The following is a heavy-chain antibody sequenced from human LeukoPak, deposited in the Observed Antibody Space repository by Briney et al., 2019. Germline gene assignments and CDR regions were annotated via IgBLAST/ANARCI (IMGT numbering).Heavy chain of an antibody. CDR1: GFTFSSYS. CDR2: ISSSSSYI. D-gene: IGHD3-16*01. CDR3: ARGLSDSWGNLGF. J-gene: IGHJ4*02. V-gene: IGHV3-21*01. Sequence: TGGSLRLSCAASGFTFSSYSMNWVRQAPGKGLEWVSSISSSSSYIYYADSVKGRFTISRDNAKNSLYLQMNSLRAEDTAVYYCARGLSDSWGNLGFWGQGTLVTVSS.